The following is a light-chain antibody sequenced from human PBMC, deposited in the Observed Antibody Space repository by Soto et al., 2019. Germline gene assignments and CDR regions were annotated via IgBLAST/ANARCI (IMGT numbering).Light chain of an antibody. V-gene: IGKV1-27*01. CDR3: QKCNSSPLT. CDR2: AAS. Sequence: DIQMTQSPSSLSASVGDRVTISCRTSQDIRDELAWYQQKPGKVPRLLIYAASTLQSGVPSRFSGSGSGTDFTLTITSLQPEDIATYYCQKCNSSPLTFGGWTKVEIK. J-gene: IGKJ4*01. CDR1: QDIRDE.